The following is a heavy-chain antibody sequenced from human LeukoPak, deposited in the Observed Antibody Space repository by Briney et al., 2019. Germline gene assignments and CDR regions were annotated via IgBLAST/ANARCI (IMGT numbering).Heavy chain of an antibody. V-gene: IGHV4-4*02. Sequence: KTSGTLSLTCAVSGGSISSSNWWSWVRQPPGKGLEWIGEIYHSGSTNYKPSLKSRVTISVDKSKNQFPLKLSSVTAADTAVYYCAGAHCGGDCYSGRAFDIWGQGTMVTVSS. CDR1: GGSISSSNW. J-gene: IGHJ3*02. CDR2: IYHSGST. CDR3: AGAHCGGDCYSGRAFDI. D-gene: IGHD2-21*02.